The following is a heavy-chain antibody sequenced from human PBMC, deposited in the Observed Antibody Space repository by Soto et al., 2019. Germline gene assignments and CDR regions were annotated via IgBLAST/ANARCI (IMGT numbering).Heavy chain of an antibody. J-gene: IGHJ3*02. D-gene: IGHD3-22*01. V-gene: IGHV3-23*01. CDR1: GFTFSSYA. Sequence: GGSLRLSCAASGFTFSSYAMSWVRQAPGKGLEWVSAISGSGGSTYYADSVKGRFTISRDNSKNTLYLQMNSLRAEDTDVYYCAKVVGGYYYDSSSHAFDIWGQGTMVTVSS. CDR2: ISGSGGST. CDR3: AKVVGGYYYDSSSHAFDI.